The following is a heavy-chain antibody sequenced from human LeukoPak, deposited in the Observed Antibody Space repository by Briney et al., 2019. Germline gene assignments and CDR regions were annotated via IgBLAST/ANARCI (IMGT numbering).Heavy chain of an antibody. CDR2: IKSNTDGGTV. D-gene: IGHD3-10*01. V-gene: IGHV3-15*01. CDR1: GLSFSTAW. Sequence: GGSLRLSCTVSGLSFSTAWISWIRQAPGKGLGWFGRIKSNTDGGTVNYAAPVKGRFTISRDDSKNTVFLQMNSLETEDTAMYFCTTAERRYYSHDFWGQGTLVTVSS. CDR3: TTAERRYYSHDF. J-gene: IGHJ4*02.